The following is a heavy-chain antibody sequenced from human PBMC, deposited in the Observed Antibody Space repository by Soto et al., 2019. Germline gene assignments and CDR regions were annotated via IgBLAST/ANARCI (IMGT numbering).Heavy chain of an antibody. J-gene: IGHJ4*02. CDR1: GGSISDGAYY. D-gene: IGHD2-8*02. CDR3: ASGLSGAKVDQ. Sequence: QVQLQESGPGLVKPSQTLSLTCTVSGGSISDGAYYWSWIRQPPGKGLEWIGHIYDSGNTYNNPSLKSRLTISXDTSKNPFXXXLNSVPAADTAVYYCASGLSGAKVDQWGQGTLVTVSS. V-gene: IGHV4-30-4*01. CDR2: IYDSGNT.